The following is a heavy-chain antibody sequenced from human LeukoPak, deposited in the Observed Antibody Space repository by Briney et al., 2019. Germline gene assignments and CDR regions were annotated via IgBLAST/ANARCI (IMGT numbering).Heavy chain of an antibody. CDR3: ARGFYTRDY. CDR2: ISTGSTTI. CDR1: GFTFRSYG. V-gene: IGHV3-48*01. Sequence: GGSLRLSCAVSGFTFRSYGMNWVRQAPGKGLEWVSYISTGSTTISYADSVKGRFTISRDNAKSSLYLEMNSLRAEDTAMYYCARGFYTRDYWGQGTLVTVSS. J-gene: IGHJ4*02.